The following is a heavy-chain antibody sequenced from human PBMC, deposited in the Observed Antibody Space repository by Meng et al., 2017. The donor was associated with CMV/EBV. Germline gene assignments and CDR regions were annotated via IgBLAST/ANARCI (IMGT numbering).Heavy chain of an antibody. CDR1: GFTFSSYA. Sequence: GESLKISCAASGFTFSSYAMSWVRQAPGKGLEWVSVIYSGGSSTYSADSVKGRFTISRDNSKNTLYLQMNSLRAEDTAVYYCAKYDFWSGYYTGGFDYWGQGTLVTVSS. CDR2: IYSGGSST. D-gene: IGHD3-3*01. J-gene: IGHJ4*02. V-gene: IGHV3-23*03. CDR3: AKYDFWSGYYTGGFDY.